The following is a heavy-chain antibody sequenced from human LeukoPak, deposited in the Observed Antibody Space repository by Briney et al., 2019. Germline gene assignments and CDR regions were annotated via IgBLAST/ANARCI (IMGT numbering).Heavy chain of an antibody. Sequence: GGSLRLSCTASGFTFSSYAMSWVRQPPGKGLEWVSAISGSGGSTYYADSVKGRFTISRDNSKNTMYLQMNSLRAEDTAVYYCAKDWVVVVPAAILGQEDYFDYWGQGTLVTVSS. CDR3: AKDWVVVVPAAILGQEDYFDY. CDR2: ISGSGGST. V-gene: IGHV3-23*01. J-gene: IGHJ4*02. CDR1: GFTFSSYA. D-gene: IGHD2-2*02.